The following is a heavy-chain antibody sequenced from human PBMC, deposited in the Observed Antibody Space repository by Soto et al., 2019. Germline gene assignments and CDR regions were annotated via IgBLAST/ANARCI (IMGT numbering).Heavy chain of an antibody. CDR2: ISGSGGST. V-gene: IGHV3-23*01. CDR3: ARAGGIAVPASHLDY. J-gene: IGHJ4*02. CDR1: GFTFSSYA. Sequence: EVQLLESGGGSGQPGGSLRLSCATSGFTFSSYAMNWVRQAPGKGLEWVSAISGSGGSTNYADSVEGRFTISRDNSKNTLYLQMSSLRAEDTSVYYCARAGGIAVPASHLDYWVQGTLVTVSS. D-gene: IGHD6-19*01.